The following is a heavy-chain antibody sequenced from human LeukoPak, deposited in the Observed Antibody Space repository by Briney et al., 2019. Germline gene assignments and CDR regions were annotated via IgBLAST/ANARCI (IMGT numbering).Heavy chain of an antibody. CDR2: ISYDGSNK. CDR3: ARDLFPGMDTAMVSMDY. Sequence: GGSLRPSCAPSGFTFGSYAMHWVRQAPGKGLGWVAVISYDGSNKYYADSVKGRFTISRDNSKNTLYLQMNSLRAEDTAVYYCARDLFPGMDTAMVSMDYWGQGTLVTVSS. D-gene: IGHD5-18*01. CDR1: GFTFGSYA. V-gene: IGHV3-30*04. J-gene: IGHJ4*02.